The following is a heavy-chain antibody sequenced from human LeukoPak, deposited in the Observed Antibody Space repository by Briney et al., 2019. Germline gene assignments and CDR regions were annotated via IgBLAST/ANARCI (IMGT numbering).Heavy chain of an antibody. D-gene: IGHD4-23*01. CDR2: IRHSGST. CDR1: GGSFSGYY. CDR3: ARTPLTVVTIFDY. V-gene: IGHV4-34*01. Sequence: SETLSLTCAVYGGSFSGYYWSWIRQPPGKGLEWIGEIRHSGSTNYDPSLKSRVTISIDTSKSQFSLKLSSVSAADTAVYYCARTPLTVVTIFDYWGEGTLVTVSS. J-gene: IGHJ4*02.